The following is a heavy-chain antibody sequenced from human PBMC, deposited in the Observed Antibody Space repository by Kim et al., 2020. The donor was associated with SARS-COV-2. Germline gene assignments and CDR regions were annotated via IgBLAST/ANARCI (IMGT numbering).Heavy chain of an antibody. J-gene: IGHJ6*02. D-gene: IGHD6-19*01. V-gene: IGHV3-74*01. CDR3: ARVEKVIAVAGRYYYYGMDV. Sequence: RFTISRDNAKNTLYLQMNSLRAEDTAVYYCARVEKVIAVAGRYYYYGMDVWGQGTTVTVSS.